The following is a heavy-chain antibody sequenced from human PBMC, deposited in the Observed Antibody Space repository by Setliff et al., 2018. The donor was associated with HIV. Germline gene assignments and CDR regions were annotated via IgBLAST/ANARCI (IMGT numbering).Heavy chain of an antibody. D-gene: IGHD6-25*01. V-gene: IGHV1-2*04. Sequence: ASVKVSCKASGYTFTDYYLNWVRQAPGQGLEWMGWINPSSGGTNYAQKFKGWVTMTRDTSITTAYMELSRLRPDDTAVYFCARGKPAINDYWGQGTLVTVSS. CDR1: GYTFTDYY. CDR2: INPSSGGT. CDR3: ARGKPAINDY. J-gene: IGHJ4*02.